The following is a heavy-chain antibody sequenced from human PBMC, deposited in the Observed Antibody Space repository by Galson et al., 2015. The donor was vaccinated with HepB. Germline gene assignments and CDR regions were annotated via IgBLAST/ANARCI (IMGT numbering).Heavy chain of an antibody. Sequence: SVKVSCKASGGTFSSYAISWVRQAPGQGLEWMGGIIPIFGTANYAQKFQGRVTITADESTSTAYMELSSLRSEDTAVYYCARAPSTDSIRWSNWDYYYYYMDVWGKGTTVTVSS. CDR3: ARAPSTDSIRWSNWDYYYYYMDV. CDR2: IIPIFGTA. J-gene: IGHJ6*03. CDR1: GGTFSSYA. V-gene: IGHV1-69*13. D-gene: IGHD4-23*01.